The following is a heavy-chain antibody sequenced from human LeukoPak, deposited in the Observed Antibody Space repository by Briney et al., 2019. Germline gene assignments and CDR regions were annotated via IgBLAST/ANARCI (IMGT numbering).Heavy chain of an antibody. V-gene: IGHV4-59*08. Sequence: SETLTLTCTVSGDFLSIYYWSWIRQPPGKGLEWFVHFDYRGSANYKPALKSRVTIAVDTPKNQFSLRLSSVTAADSAVYYCARHEVGWKVGGAKYYFAMDVWGQGTTVTVSS. J-gene: IGHJ6*02. D-gene: IGHD1-26*01. CDR1: GDFLSIYY. CDR3: ARHEVGWKVGGAKYYFAMDV. CDR2: FDYRGSA.